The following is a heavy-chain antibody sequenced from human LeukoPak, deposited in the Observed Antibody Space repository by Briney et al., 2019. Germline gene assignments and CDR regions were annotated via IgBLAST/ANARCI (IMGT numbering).Heavy chain of an antibody. CDR3: ARDDRYYYDSSGYWGFDY. V-gene: IGHV3-11*06. J-gene: IGHJ4*02. CDR1: GFIFSDYY. CDR2: ISGDSSFI. D-gene: IGHD3-22*01. Sequence: GGSLRLSCAASGFIFSDYYMAWIRQVPGKGLEWISYISGDSSFITYADSVRGRFAISRDNSKNSLYLQMNSLRAEDTAVYYCARDDRYYYDSSGYWGFDYWGQGTLVTVSS.